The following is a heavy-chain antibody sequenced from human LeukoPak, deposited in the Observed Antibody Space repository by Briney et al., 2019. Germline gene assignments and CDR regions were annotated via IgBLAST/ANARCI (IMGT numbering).Heavy chain of an antibody. V-gene: IGHV3-7*01. Sequence: PGGSLRLSCAASGFTFSSYWMSWVRQAPGKGLEWVANIKQDGSEKYYADSVKGRFTISRDNAKNSLYLQMNSLRAEDTAVYYCARDAVAYDFWSGYYTLGAFDIWGQGTMVTVSS. J-gene: IGHJ3*02. CDR2: IKQDGSEK. CDR1: GFTFSSYW. D-gene: IGHD3-3*01. CDR3: ARDAVAYDFWSGYYTLGAFDI.